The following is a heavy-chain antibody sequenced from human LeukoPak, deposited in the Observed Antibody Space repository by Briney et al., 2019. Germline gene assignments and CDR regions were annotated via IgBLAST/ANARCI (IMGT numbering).Heavy chain of an antibody. Sequence: GGSLRLSCAAAGFTFNTYAMSWVRQAPGKGLEWVSAISISGDDTHYADSVKGRFTVSRDNSKNTLYLQMNSLRAEDTALYYCATDDYGDWPPLLDNWGQGTLVTVSS. V-gene: IGHV3-23*01. CDR2: ISISGDDT. CDR3: ATDDYGDWPPLLDN. D-gene: IGHD4-17*01. J-gene: IGHJ4*02. CDR1: GFTFNTYA.